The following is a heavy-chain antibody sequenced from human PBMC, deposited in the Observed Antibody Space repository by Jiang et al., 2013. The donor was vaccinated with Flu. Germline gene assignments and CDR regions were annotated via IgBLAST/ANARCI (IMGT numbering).Heavy chain of an antibody. J-gene: IGHJ4*02. V-gene: IGHV4-31*03. CDR3: ARQWDDTGNYYARAHFDS. CDR1: GGSISSGGYY. Sequence: TLSLTCTVSGGSISSGGYYWSWIRQHPGKGLEWIGYIYYSGSTYYNPSLKSRVTISVDTSKNQFSLKLSSVTAADTAVYYCARQWDDTGNYYARAHFDSWGQGTLVTVSS. D-gene: IGHD1-26*01. CDR2: IYYSGST.